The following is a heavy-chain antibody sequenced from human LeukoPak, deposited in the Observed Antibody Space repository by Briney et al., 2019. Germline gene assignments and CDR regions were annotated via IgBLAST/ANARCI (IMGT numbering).Heavy chain of an antibody. CDR3: ARQTDYYDFWSGYYRPDIDYYYGMDV. CDR2: INSDGSST. J-gene: IGHJ6*02. Sequence: GGSLRLSCAASGFTFSSYSMNWVRQAPGKGLVWVSRINSDGSSTSYADSVKGRFTISRDNAKNTLYLQMNSLRAEDTAVYYCARQTDYYDFWSGYYRPDIDYYYGMDVWGQGTTVTVSS. D-gene: IGHD3-3*01. V-gene: IGHV3-74*01. CDR1: GFTFSSYS.